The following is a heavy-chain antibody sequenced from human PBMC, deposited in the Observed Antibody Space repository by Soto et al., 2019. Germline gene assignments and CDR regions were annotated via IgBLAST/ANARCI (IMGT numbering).Heavy chain of an antibody. Sequence: LRLSCAASGFTFSDYYMSWIRQAPGKGLEWVSYISSSGSTIYYADSVKGRFTISRDNAKNSLYLQMNSLRAEDTAVYYCARNQSITISGVVIMGTYGMDVWGQGTTVTVSS. D-gene: IGHD3-3*01. CDR3: ARNQSITISGVVIMGTYGMDV. V-gene: IGHV3-11*04. J-gene: IGHJ6*02. CDR2: ISSSGSTI. CDR1: GFTFSDYY.